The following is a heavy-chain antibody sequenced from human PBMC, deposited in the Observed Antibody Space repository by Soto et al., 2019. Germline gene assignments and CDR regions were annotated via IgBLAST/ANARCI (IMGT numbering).Heavy chain of an antibody. CDR3: AKDVGSSGVTTQQDY. D-gene: IGHD3-22*01. Sequence: GGSRGLSGSASGFTFNIYAMQWVRQAPGRGLEWVAVIAYDGSNKYYAASVKGRFTISRDNSKNTLSLQVSSLRPEDTAVYYCAKDVGSSGVTTQQDYWGQGTLVTVSS. CDR1: GFTFNIYA. CDR2: IAYDGSNK. V-gene: IGHV3-30*18. J-gene: IGHJ4*02.